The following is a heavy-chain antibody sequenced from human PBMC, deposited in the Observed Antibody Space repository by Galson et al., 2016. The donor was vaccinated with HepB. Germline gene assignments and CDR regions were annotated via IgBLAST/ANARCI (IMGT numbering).Heavy chain of an antibody. D-gene: IGHD2-21*02. CDR1: GGTFSNYA. CDR2: IVPLFGAA. CDR3: ATEVTVKLPAFDN. Sequence: SVKVSCKASGGTFSNYAINWLRQAPGHGPEWMGDIVPLFGAANYAQKFQSRITITAVASTSTAYMELISLRSDDTAVYYCATEVTVKLPAFDNWGQGTLVTVAS. J-gene: IGHJ4*02. V-gene: IGHV1-69*13.